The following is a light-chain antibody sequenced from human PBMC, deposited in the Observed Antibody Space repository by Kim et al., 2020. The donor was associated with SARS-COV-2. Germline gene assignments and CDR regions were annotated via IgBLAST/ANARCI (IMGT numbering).Light chain of an antibody. CDR3: QVWDSSSDHGV. Sequence: SYGLTQPPSVSVAPGKTARITCGGNNIGSKSVHWYQQKPGQAPVLVIYYDSDRPSGIPERFSGSNSGNTATLTISRVEAGDEADYYCQVWDSSSDHGVFGGGTQLTVL. J-gene: IGLJ3*02. CDR1: NIGSKS. CDR2: YDS. V-gene: IGLV3-21*04.